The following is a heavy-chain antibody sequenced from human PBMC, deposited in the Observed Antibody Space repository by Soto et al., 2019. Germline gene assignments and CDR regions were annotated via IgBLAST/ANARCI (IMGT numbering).Heavy chain of an antibody. V-gene: IGHV3-11*01. CDR2: ISSSGSTI. J-gene: IGHJ6*02. CDR3: ARRPPRYGSGSYYKPLYGMDV. CDR1: GFTFSDYY. Sequence: PGGSLRLCCAASGFTFSDYYMSWIRQAPGKGLEWVSYISSSGSTIYYADSVKGRFTISRDNAKNSLYLQMNSLRAEDTAVYYCARRPPRYGSGSYYKPLYGMDVWGQGTTVTVSS. D-gene: IGHD3-10*01.